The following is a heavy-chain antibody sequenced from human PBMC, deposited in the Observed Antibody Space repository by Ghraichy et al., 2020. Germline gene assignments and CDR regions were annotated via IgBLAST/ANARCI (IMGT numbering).Heavy chain of an antibody. Sequence: SETLSLTCAVSGYSISSGYYWGWIRQPPGKGLEWIGSIYHSGSTYYNPSLKSRVTISVDTSKNQFSLKLSSVTAADTAVYYCASSTGVKYYDFWSGYYSEALKNAAYFQHWGQGTLVTVSS. CDR1: GYSISSGYY. D-gene: IGHD3-3*01. CDR3: ASSTGVKYYDFWSGYYSEALKNAAYFQH. V-gene: IGHV4-38-2*01. J-gene: IGHJ1*01. CDR2: IYHSGST.